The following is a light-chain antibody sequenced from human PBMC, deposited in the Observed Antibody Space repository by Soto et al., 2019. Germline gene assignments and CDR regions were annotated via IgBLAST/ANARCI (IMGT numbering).Light chain of an antibody. V-gene: IGKV3-11*01. CDR3: QQGSNWRT. CDR1: EGLNSH. J-gene: IGKJ1*01. CDR2: DAS. Sequence: EILLTQSPATLSLSPGERATLSCKASEGLNSHLAGFQQKPGQPPRLLIYDASTSAAGIPARCSSRGSGTDFTLTISSLDPEVVAVYYRQQGSNWRTFGPGTKVDIK.